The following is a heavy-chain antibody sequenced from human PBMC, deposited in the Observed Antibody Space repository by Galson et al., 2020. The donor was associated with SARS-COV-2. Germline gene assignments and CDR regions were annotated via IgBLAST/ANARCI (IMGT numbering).Heavy chain of an antibody. CDR1: GFTFSSYG. CDR3: AKDKLLRYFDLDGYFDY. D-gene: IGHD3-9*01. V-gene: IGHV3-30*18. Sequence: QLGESLKISCAASGFTFSSYGMHWVRQAPGKGLEWVAVISYDGSNKYYADSVKGRFTISRDNSKNTLYLQMNSLRAEDTAVYYCAKDKLLRYFDLDGYFDYWGQGTLVTVSS. J-gene: IGHJ4*02. CDR2: ISYDGSNK.